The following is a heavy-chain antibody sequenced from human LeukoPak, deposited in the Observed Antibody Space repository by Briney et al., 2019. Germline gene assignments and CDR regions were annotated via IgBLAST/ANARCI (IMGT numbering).Heavy chain of an antibody. D-gene: IGHD4-17*01. V-gene: IGHV1-46*01. J-gene: IGHJ4*02. CDR2: INPSGGST. Sequence: ASVKDSCKASGYTFTSYYMYWVRQAPGQGLEWMGIINPSGGSTSYAQKFQGRVTMTRDMSTSTVYMELSSLRSEDTAVYYCAREASTATSLDYWGQGTLVTVSS. CDR1: GYTFTSYY. CDR3: AREASTATSLDY.